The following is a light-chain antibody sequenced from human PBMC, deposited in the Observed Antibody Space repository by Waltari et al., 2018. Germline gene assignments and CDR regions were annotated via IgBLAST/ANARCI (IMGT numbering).Light chain of an antibody. CDR3: AAWDDSLYA. CDR2: RNN. J-gene: IGLJ1*01. CDR1: SSNIGVNY. Sequence: QSVLTQPPSASGTPGQRITISCSGSSSNIGVNYVYWYQQLPGRAPKLLIYRNNQRPSVVPDRCAASKSGTSASLAISGLRSEDEADYYWAAWDDSLYALGTGSKVSVL. V-gene: IGLV1-47*01.